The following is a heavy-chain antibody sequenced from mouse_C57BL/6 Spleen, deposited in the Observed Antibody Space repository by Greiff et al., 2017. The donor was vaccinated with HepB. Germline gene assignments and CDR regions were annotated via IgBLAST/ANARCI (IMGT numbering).Heavy chain of an antibody. CDR1: GYAFSSSW. CDR2: IYPGDGDT. J-gene: IGHJ4*01. D-gene: IGHD3-2*02. Sequence: VQLQQFGPELVKPGASVKISCKASGYAFSSSWMNWVKQRPGKGLEWIGRIYPGDGDTNYNGKFKGKATLTADKSSSTAYMQLSSLTSEDSAVYFCARCDSSGHAMDYWGQGTSVTVSS. CDR3: ARCDSSGHAMDY. V-gene: IGHV1-82*01.